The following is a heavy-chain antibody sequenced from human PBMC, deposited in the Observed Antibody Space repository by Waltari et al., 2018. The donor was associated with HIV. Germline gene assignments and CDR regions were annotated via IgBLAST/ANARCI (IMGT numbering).Heavy chain of an antibody. Sequence: QMQLVQSGAEVKKTGSSVKVSSKASGYTFTYRYLHWVRQAPGQALEWMGWITPFNGNTNYAQKFQDRVTITRDRSMSTAYMELSSLRFEDTAMYYCARSRDYGSGKDYDMDVWGQGTTVTVSS. CDR2: ITPFNGNT. D-gene: IGHD3-10*01. V-gene: IGHV1-45*02. CDR3: ARSRDYGSGKDYDMDV. CDR1: GYTFTYRY. J-gene: IGHJ6*02.